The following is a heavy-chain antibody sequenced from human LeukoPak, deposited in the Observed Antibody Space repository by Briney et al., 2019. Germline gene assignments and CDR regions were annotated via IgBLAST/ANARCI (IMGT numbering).Heavy chain of an antibody. CDR2: IYPGDSDT. D-gene: IGHD3-22*01. V-gene: IGHV5-51*01. Sequence: GASLKISCKGSGYSFTSYWIGWVRQMPGKGLEWMGIIYPGDSDTRYSPSFQGQVTISADKSISTAYLQWSSLKASDTAMYYCASRRRYYDSSGYYYALYWGQGTLVTVSS. CDR1: GYSFTSYW. J-gene: IGHJ4*02. CDR3: ASRRRYYDSSGYYYALY.